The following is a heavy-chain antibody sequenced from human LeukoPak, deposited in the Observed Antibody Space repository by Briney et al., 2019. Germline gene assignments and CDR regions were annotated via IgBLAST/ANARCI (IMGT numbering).Heavy chain of an antibody. CDR3: AKDTYYYGSGSYAPFDY. CDR1: GFTFSSYS. V-gene: IGHV3-21*01. J-gene: IGHJ4*02. Sequence: PGGSLRLSCAASGFTFSSYSMNWVRQAPGKGLEWVSSISSSSSYIYYADSVKGRFTISRDNAKNSLYLQMNSLRAEDTAVYYCAKDTYYYGSGSYAPFDYWGQGTLVTVSS. CDR2: ISSSSSYI. D-gene: IGHD3-10*01.